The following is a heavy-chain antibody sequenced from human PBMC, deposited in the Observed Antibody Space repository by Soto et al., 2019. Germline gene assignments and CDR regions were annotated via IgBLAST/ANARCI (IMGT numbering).Heavy chain of an antibody. CDR1: GDSITSTNW. CDR3: ARLKGPDHYGLDV. J-gene: IGHJ6*02. CDR2: SYHSGTT. V-gene: IGHV4-4*02. Sequence: QVQLQESGPGLVKPSGTLSLTCGVSGDSITSTNWWSWVRQPPGRGLEWIGESYHSGTTHYNPSLKSRITIFLDEPKNQFSLNLSAVAAADTAVYYCARLKGPDHYGLDVWGQGTTVSVFS.